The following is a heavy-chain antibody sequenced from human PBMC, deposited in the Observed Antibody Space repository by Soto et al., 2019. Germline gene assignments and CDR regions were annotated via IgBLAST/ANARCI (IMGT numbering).Heavy chain of an antibody. CDR1: GGSFSGYY. J-gene: IGHJ5*02. Sequence: PSETLSLTCAVYGGSFSGYYWSWIRQPPGKGLEWIGEINHSGSTNYNPSLKSRVTISVDTSKNQFPLKLSSVTAADTAVYYCARGATRTVVVVAARVGWFDPWGQGTLVTVSS. CDR2: INHSGST. D-gene: IGHD2-15*01. CDR3: ARGATRTVVVVAARVGWFDP. V-gene: IGHV4-34*01.